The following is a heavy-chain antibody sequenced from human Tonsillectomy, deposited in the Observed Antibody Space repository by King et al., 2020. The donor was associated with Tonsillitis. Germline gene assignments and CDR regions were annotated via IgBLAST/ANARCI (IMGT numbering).Heavy chain of an antibody. CDR1: GFAFGSYD. J-gene: IGHJ3*01. CDR2: ISYDGRKT. V-gene: IGHV3-30*03. Sequence: VQLVESGGGVVQPGKSLRLSCVGSGFAFGSYDMHWVRQAPGQGLEWVAVISYDGRKTDSADSLKGRFTISRDNSKKTLYLQMDSLRAEDTAVYYCARGRWFGNLLNGFEVWGQGTLVTVSS. D-gene: IGHD3-10*01. CDR3: ARGRWFGNLLNGFEV.